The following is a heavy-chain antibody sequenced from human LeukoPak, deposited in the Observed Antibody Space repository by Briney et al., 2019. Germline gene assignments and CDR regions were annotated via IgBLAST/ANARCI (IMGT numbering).Heavy chain of an antibody. CDR2: INHSGST. J-gene: IGHJ5*02. V-gene: IGHV4-34*01. CDR1: GGSISSYY. CDR3: ARVGRITIFGVVTHRNWFDP. D-gene: IGHD3-3*01. Sequence: SETLSLTCTVSGGSISSYYWSWIRQPPGKGLEWIGEINHSGSTNYNPSLKSRVTISVDTSKNQFSLKLSSVTAADTAVYYCARVGRITIFGVVTHRNWFDPWGQGTLVTVSS.